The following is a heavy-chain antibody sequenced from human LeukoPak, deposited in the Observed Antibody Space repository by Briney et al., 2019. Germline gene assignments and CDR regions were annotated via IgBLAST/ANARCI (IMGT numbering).Heavy chain of an antibody. Sequence: PGGSLRLSRAASGFTFSSYSMNWVRQAPGKGLEWVSSISSSSSYIYYADSVKGRFTISRDNAKNSLYLQMNSLRAEDTAVYYCARDSAAGTGWFDPWGQGTLVTVSS. D-gene: IGHD6-13*01. V-gene: IGHV3-21*01. CDR2: ISSSSSYI. CDR1: GFTFSSYS. J-gene: IGHJ5*02. CDR3: ARDSAAGTGWFDP.